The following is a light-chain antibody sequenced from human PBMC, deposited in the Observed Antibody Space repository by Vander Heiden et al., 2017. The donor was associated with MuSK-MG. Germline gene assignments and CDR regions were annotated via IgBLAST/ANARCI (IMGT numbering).Light chain of an antibody. CDR2: AAS. Sequence: DIQMTQSPSSLSASVGDRVTITCRASQRVSTYLNWYQQKPGKAPKLLIYAASSLQSGVPSRFSGSGSGTDFTLTISGRQFEDSATYYCQQTFSTPRTFGQGTKVEIK. CDR3: QQTFSTPRT. V-gene: IGKV1-39*01. J-gene: IGKJ1*01. CDR1: QRVSTY.